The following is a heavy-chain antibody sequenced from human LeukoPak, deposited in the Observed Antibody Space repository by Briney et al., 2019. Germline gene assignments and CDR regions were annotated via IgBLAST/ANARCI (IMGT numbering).Heavy chain of an antibody. CDR3: ARRIAARRGSVYFDY. CDR1: GGSISSSSYY. D-gene: IGHD6-6*01. V-gene: IGHV4-39*07. J-gene: IGHJ4*02. Sequence: TSQTLSLTCTVSGGSISSSSYYWGWIRQPPGKGLEWIGSIYYSGSTYYNPSLKSRVTISVDTSKNQFSLKLSSVTAADTAVYYCARRIAARRGSVYFDYWGQGTLVTVSS. CDR2: IYYSGST.